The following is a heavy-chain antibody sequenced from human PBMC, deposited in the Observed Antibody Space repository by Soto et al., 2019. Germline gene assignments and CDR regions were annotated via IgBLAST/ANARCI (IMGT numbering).Heavy chain of an antibody. D-gene: IGHD3-16*01. Sequence: ASVPVSCKASGYTFTGHALHWVRQGPGQSREWIGWIKGNGGATKYARKFQGRATMARDTSTSTAHLELKSLRSDDTALYFCARVGSYVDGSSYPYWGQGTLVTVSS. CDR3: ARVGSYVDGSSYPY. CDR1: GYTFTGHA. J-gene: IGHJ4*02. CDR2: IKGNGGAT. V-gene: IGHV1-2*02.